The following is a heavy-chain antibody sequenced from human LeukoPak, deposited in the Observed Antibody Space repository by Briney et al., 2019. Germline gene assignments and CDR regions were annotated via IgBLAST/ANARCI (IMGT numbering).Heavy chain of an antibody. D-gene: IGHD5-24*01. V-gene: IGHV1-69*05. J-gene: IGHJ2*01. CDR3: ARGGSGDGYNFHWYFDL. CDR2: IIPIFGTA. CDR1: GGTFSSYA. Sequence: SVKVSCKASGGTFSSYAISWVRQAPGQGLEWMGGIIPIFGTANYAQKFQGRVTITTDESTSTAYMELSSLRSEDTAMYYCARGGSGDGYNFHWYFDLWGRGTLVTVSS.